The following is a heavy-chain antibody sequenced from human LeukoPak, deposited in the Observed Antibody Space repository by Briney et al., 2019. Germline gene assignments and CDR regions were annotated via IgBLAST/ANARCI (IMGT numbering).Heavy chain of an antibody. D-gene: IGHD1-26*01. CDR1: GGSISSGSYY. V-gene: IGHV4-61*02. Sequence: SETLSLTCTVSGGSISSGSYYWSWIRQPAGKGLEWIGRIYTSGSTNYNPSLKSRVTISVDTSKNQFSLKLSSVTAADTAVYYCAGDWGWELLAFDIWGQGTMVTVSS. J-gene: IGHJ3*02. CDR3: AGDWGWELLAFDI. CDR2: IYTSGST.